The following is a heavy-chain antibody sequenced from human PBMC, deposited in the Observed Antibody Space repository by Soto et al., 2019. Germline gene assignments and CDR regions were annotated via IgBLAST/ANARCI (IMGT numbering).Heavy chain of an antibody. CDR1: GYTFTGYY. CDR3: ARDRYYYDSSGYYVVSVYGMDV. Sequence: ASLKVSCKASGYTFTGYYMHWVRQAPGQGLEWMGWINPNSGGTSYAQKFQGRVTMTRDTSISTAYMELSRLRSDGTAVYYCARDRYYYDSSGYYVVSVYGMDVWGQGTTVTVSS. J-gene: IGHJ6*02. V-gene: IGHV1-2*02. CDR2: INPNSGGT. D-gene: IGHD3-22*01.